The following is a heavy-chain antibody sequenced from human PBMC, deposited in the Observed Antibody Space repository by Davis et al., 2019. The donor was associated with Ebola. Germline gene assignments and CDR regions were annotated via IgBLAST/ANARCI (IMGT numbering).Heavy chain of an antibody. V-gene: IGHV3-30-3*01. D-gene: IGHD3-22*01. CDR1: GFTFSNYA. J-gene: IGHJ3*02. Sequence: GESLKISCAASGFTFSNYAMSWVRQAPGKGLEWVAVISYDGDNENYADSVKGRFTISRDNSKNTLYLQMNSLREEDTAMYYCARTYYYDDSGYRNAFDIWGQGTMVTVSS. CDR2: ISYDGDNE. CDR3: ARTYYYDDSGYRNAFDI.